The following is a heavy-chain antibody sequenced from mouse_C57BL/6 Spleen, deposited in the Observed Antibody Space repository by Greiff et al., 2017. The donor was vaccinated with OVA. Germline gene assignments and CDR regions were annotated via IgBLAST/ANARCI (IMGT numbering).Heavy chain of an antibody. J-gene: IGHJ2*01. V-gene: IGHV5-17*01. CDR1: GFTFSDYG. Sequence: EVQLQQSGGGLVKPGGSLKLSCAASGFTFSDYGMHWVRQAPEKGLEWVAYISSGSSTIYYADKVKGRFTISRDNAKNTLFLQMTSLRSEDTAMYYCARPGSSYFDYWGQGTTLTVSS. CDR3: ARPGSSYFDY. CDR2: ISSGSSTI. D-gene: IGHD1-1*01.